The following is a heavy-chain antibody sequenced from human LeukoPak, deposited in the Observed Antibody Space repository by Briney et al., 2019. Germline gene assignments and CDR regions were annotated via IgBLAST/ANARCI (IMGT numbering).Heavy chain of an antibody. CDR3: AGGTAAAGWFYFDY. CDR2: IYASGNT. J-gene: IGHJ4*02. Sequence: SETLSLTCTISGDSISSYYWSWIRQTAGKGLEWIGRIYASGNTNYNPSLKTRVTMSVDRSKNQFSLKLTSVTAADTAVYYCAGGTAAAGWFYFDYWGQGALVTVSS. CDR1: GDSISSYY. V-gene: IGHV4-4*07. D-gene: IGHD6-13*01.